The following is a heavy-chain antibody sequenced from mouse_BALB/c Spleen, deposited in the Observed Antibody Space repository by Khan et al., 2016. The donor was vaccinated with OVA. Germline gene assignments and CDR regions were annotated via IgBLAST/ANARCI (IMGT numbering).Heavy chain of an antibody. CDR3: AREPPIHCYGHRTLDY. CDR1: GFSLTNYG. D-gene: IGHD1-2*01. V-gene: IGHV2-9*02. CDR2: IWAGGST. Sequence: VQLVESGPGLVAPSQSLSITCTVSGFSLTNYGVHWVRQPPGKGLEWLGVIWAGGSTNYYSSLMSRLSITKDNSKSQVFLKMNSLQTEYTAMYYCAREPPIHCYGHRTLDYWGQGISVTVSS. J-gene: IGHJ4*01.